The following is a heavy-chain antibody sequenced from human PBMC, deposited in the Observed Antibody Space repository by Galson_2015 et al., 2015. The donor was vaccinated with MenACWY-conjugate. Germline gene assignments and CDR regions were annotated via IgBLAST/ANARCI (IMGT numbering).Heavy chain of an antibody. CDR3: AHRKLGMASFDS. CDR2: IYWDDDK. CDR1: GFSLSTSVVG. J-gene: IGHJ4*02. Sequence: PALVKPTQTLTLTCTFSGFSLSTSVVGVGWIRQPPGKALEWLILIYWDDDKRYSPSLKSRLTITKDTSKNQVVLTMTNMDPVDTATYYCAHRKLGMASFDSWGPGTLVTVSS. V-gene: IGHV2-5*02. D-gene: IGHD5-24*01.